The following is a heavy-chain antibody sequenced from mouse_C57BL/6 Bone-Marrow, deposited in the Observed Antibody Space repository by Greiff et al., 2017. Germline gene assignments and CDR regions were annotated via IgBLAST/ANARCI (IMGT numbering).Heavy chain of an antibody. CDR2: IYPGSGNT. CDR3: AVRIYGSSLFDY. J-gene: IGHJ2*01. Sequence: VQLQQSGAELVRPGASVKLSCKASGYTFTDYYINWVKQRPGQGLEWIARIYPGSGNTYYNEKFKGKATLTAEKSSSTAYMQLSSLTSEASAVYFCAVRIYGSSLFDYWGQGTTLTVSS. V-gene: IGHV1-76*01. D-gene: IGHD1-1*01. CDR1: GYTFTDYY.